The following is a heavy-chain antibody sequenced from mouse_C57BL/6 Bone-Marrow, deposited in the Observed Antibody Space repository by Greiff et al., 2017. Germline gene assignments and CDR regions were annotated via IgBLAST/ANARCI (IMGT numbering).Heavy chain of an antibody. Sequence: QVQLKESGPGLVQPSQSLSITCTVSGFSLTSYGVHWVRQSPGKGLEWLGVIWSGGSTDYNAAFISRLSISKDNSKSQVFFKMNSLQADDTAIYYCARKGMITTHYYAMDYWGQGTSVTVSS. J-gene: IGHJ4*01. D-gene: IGHD2-4*01. CDR3: ARKGMITTHYYAMDY. CDR1: GFSLTSYG. CDR2: IWSGGST. V-gene: IGHV2-2*01.